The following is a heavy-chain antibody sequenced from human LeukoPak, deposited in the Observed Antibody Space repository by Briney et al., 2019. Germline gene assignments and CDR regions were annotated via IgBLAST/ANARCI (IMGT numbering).Heavy chain of an antibody. J-gene: IGHJ4*02. D-gene: IGHD1-26*01. V-gene: IGHV4-59*08. CDR1: GGSISSYY. Sequence: SETLSLTCTVSGGSISSYYWSWIREPPGKGLEGVGDIYYSGSTNYNPSLKSRVTISVDTSKNQFSLRLSSVTAADTAVYYSARLASGSYGPLTPFDYWGQGTLVTVSS. CDR3: ARLASGSYGPLTPFDY. CDR2: IYYSGST.